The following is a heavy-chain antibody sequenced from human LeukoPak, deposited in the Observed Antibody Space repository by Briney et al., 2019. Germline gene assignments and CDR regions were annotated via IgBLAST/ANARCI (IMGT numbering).Heavy chain of an antibody. CDR3: ARADSSRRYSFGYYYYYMDV. J-gene: IGHJ6*03. Sequence: PGGSLRLSCAASGFTFDDYGMSWVRQVPGKGLEWVSDINWNGGSTGYADSVKGRFTISRDNAKNSLYLQMNSLRAEDTALYYCARADSSRRYSFGYYYYYMDVWGKGTTVTVSS. V-gene: IGHV3-20*04. CDR1: GFTFDDYG. CDR2: INWNGGST. D-gene: IGHD2-15*01.